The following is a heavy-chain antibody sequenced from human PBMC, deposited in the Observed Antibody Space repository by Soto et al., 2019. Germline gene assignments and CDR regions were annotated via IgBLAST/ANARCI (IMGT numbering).Heavy chain of an antibody. Sequence: SETLSLTCTVSGGSISSYYWSWIRQPPGKGLEWTGYIYYSGSTNYNPSLKSRVTISVDTSKNQFSLQMNSLKTEDTAVYYCCTGGYFLDYWGHGTLVTVSS. V-gene: IGHV4-59*12. CDR3: CTGGYFLDY. D-gene: IGHD3-10*01. CDR2: IYYSGST. J-gene: IGHJ4*01. CDR1: GGSISSYY.